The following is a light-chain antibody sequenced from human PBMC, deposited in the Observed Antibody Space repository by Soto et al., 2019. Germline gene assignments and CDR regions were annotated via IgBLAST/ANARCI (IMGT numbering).Light chain of an antibody. CDR2: EVS. CDR3: SSYTTSSTRV. V-gene: IGLV2-14*01. Sequence: QSALTQPASVSGSPGQSIIISCTGTSSDVGGYNHVAWYQQYPGKAPKLIIFEVSDRPSGVSSRFSGSKSGNTASLSISGLQPEDEADYYCSSYTTSSTRVFGSGTKVTVL. J-gene: IGLJ1*01. CDR1: SSDVGGYNH.